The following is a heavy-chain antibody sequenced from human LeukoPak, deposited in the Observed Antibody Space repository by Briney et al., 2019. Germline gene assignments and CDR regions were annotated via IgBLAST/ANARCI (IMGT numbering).Heavy chain of an antibody. V-gene: IGHV3-11*04. CDR2: ISSSGSTI. CDR1: AFTFSDYY. J-gene: IGHJ4*02. D-gene: IGHD1-26*01. Sequence: GGSLRLSCAASAFTFSDYYMSWIRQAPGKGLEWVSYISSSGSTIYYADSVKGRFTISRDNAKNSLYLQMNSLRAEDTAVYYCARVSGSSEYYFDYWGQGTLVTVSS. CDR3: ARVSGSSEYYFDY.